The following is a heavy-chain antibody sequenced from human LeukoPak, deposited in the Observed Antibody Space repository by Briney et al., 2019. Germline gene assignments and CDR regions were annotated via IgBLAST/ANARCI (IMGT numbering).Heavy chain of an antibody. D-gene: IGHD4-17*01. CDR2: ISYDGSNK. Sequence: GGSLRLSCAASGFTFSSYGMHWVRQAPGKGLEWVAVISYDGSNKYYADSVKGRFTISRDNSKNTLYLQMNSLRAGDTAVYYCAKERATVTNYYYYYGMDVWGQGTTVTVSS. CDR1: GFTFSSYG. CDR3: AKERATVTNYYYYYGMDV. V-gene: IGHV3-30*18. J-gene: IGHJ6*02.